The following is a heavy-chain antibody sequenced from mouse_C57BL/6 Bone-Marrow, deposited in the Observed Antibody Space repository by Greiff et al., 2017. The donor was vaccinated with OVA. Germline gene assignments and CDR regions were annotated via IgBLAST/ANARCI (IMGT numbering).Heavy chain of an antibody. CDR3: ARDDYGSSYGAMDY. V-gene: IGHV7-3*01. J-gene: IGHJ4*01. Sequence: EVMLVESGGGLVQPGGSLSLSCAASGFTFTDYYMSWVRQPPGKALEWLGFIRNKANGYTTEYSASVKGRFTISRDNSQSILYLQMNALGAEDSATYYCARDDYGSSYGAMDYWGQGTSVTVSS. CDR1: GFTFTDYY. CDR2: IRNKANGYTT. D-gene: IGHD1-1*01.